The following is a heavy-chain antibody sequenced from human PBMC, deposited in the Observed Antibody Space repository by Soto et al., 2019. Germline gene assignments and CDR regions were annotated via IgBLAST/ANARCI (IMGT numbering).Heavy chain of an antibody. V-gene: IGHV4-59*01. J-gene: IGHJ4*02. CDR2: IYYSGSS. CDR1: GGSIRSYF. CDR3: ARGEYGSSSGWELYYFDS. Sequence: ETLSLTRTVSGGSIRSYFWSWIRQPPGKGLEWIGYIYYSGSSYNPSLKSRVTISVDTSKNQFSLKLTSVTAADTAVYYCARGEYGSSSGWELYYFDSWGQGALVTVSS. D-gene: IGHD6-6*01.